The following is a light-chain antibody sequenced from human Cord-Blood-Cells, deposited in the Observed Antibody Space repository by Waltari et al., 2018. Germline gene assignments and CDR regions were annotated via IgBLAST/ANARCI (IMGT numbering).Light chain of an antibody. CDR2: DAS. V-gene: IGKV3-11*01. CDR1: QSVSSY. Sequence: EIVLTQSPATLSLSPGERATLSCRASQSVSSYLAWYQQKPGQAPRLLIYDASNRATGIPARFSGSGAGTDFTLISSSLEPEDFAVYYCQQRSNWLTFGGGTKVEIK. CDR3: QQRSNWLT. J-gene: IGKJ4*01.